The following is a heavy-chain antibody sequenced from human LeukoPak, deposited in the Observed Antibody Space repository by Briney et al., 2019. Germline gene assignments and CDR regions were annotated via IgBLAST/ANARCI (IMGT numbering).Heavy chain of an antibody. CDR2: ISAYNGNT. D-gene: IGHD6-13*01. CDR3: ARDSSSWYYRPIDY. J-gene: IGHJ4*02. V-gene: IGHV1-18*01. CDR1: GYTFTGYG. Sequence: ASVKVSCKASGYTFTGYGISWVRQAPGQGLEWMGWISAYNGNTNYAQKLQGRVTMTTDTSTSTAYMELRSLRSDDTAVYYCARDSSSWYYRPIDYWGQGTLVTVSS.